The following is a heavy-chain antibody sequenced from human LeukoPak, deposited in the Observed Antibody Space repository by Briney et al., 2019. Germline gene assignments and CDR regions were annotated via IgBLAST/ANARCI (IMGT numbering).Heavy chain of an antibody. J-gene: IGHJ4*02. CDR1: GFTFSSYG. Sequence: PGGSLRLSCAASGFTFSSYGMSWVRQAPGKGLEWVSAISGSGGSTYYVDSVKGRFTISRDNSKNTLYLQMNSLRAEDTAVYYCATEGPGMSGYFDYWGQGTLVTVSS. D-gene: IGHD3-10*01. CDR3: ATEGPGMSGYFDY. V-gene: IGHV3-23*01. CDR2: ISGSGGST.